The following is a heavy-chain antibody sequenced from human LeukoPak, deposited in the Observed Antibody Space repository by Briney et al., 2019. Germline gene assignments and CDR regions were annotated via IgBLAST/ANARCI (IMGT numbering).Heavy chain of an antibody. J-gene: IGHJ4*02. CDR3: AKSGASRVPEILAAPLDY. V-gene: IGHV3-30*18. CDR2: ISYDGSNK. CDR1: GFTFSSYG. Sequence: GGSLRLSCAASGFTFSSYGMHWVRQAPGKGLEWVAVISYDGSNKYYADSVKGRFTISRDNSKNTLYLQMNSLRAEDTAVYYCAKSGASRVPEILAAPLDYWGQGTLVTVSS. D-gene: IGHD2-2*01.